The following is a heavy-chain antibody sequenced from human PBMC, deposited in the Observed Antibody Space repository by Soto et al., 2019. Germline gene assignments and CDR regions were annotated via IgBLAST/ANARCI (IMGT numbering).Heavy chain of an antibody. D-gene: IGHD6-19*01. CDR3: ARSGEWLRLGWFDP. CDR1: GFTFSSYG. Sequence: QVQLVEPGGGVVQPGRSLRLSCAASGFTFSSYGMHWVRQAPGKGLEWVAVIWYDGSNKYYADSVKGRFTISRDNSKNTLYLQMNSLRAEDTAVYYCARSGEWLRLGWFDPWGQGTLVTVSS. CDR2: IWYDGSNK. J-gene: IGHJ5*02. V-gene: IGHV3-33*01.